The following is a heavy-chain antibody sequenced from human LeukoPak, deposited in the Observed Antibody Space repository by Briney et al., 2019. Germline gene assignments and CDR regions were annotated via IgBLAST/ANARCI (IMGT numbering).Heavy chain of an antibody. CDR1: GFTFSSYS. Sequence: PGGSLRLSCAASGFTFSSYSMNWVRQAPGKGLEWVSYISTSSTTIYYADSVKGRFTISRDNAKNSLYLQMNSLRDEDTAVYYCARFLLGTGAFDIWGQGTMVTVSS. D-gene: IGHD3-16*01. CDR3: ARFLLGTGAFDI. V-gene: IGHV3-48*02. J-gene: IGHJ3*02. CDR2: ISTSSTTI.